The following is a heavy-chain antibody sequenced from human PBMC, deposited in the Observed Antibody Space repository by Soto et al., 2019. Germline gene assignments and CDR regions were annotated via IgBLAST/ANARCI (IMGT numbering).Heavy chain of an antibody. CDR2: MNPNSGNT. J-gene: IGHJ6*02. V-gene: IGHV1-8*01. CDR3: ARYDSSGYYWPYYYYGVDV. Sequence: ASVKVSCKASGYTFTSYDINWVRQATGQGLEWMGWMNPNSGNTGYAQKFQGRVTMTRNTSISTAYMELSSLRSEDTAVYYCARYDSSGYYWPYYYYGVDVWGQGTTVTVSS. CDR1: GYTFTSYD. D-gene: IGHD3-22*01.